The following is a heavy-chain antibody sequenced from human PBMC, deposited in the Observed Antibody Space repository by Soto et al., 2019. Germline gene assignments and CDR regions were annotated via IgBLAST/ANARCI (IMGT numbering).Heavy chain of an antibody. V-gene: IGHV1-3*01. CDR2: INPSFGNA. D-gene: IGHD3-9*01. Sequence: ASVKVSCKASGYTFTSYAMHWVRQAPGQRLEWMGGINPSFGNANYSQKFQGRVTITADESTSTAYMELSSLRSEDTAVYYCARVVDVLDYWGQGTLVTVSS. J-gene: IGHJ4*02. CDR1: GYTFTSYA. CDR3: ARVVDVLDY.